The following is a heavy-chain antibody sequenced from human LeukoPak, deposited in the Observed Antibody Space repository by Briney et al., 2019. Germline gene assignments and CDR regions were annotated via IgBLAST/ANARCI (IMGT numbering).Heavy chain of an antibody. CDR2: ISYDGCNK. D-gene: IGHD2-15*01. J-gene: IGHJ4*02. Sequence: GGSLRLSCAASGFTFTSYAMHMVRQAPRKGLEWVAVISYDGCNKYYADSVKGRFTISRDNSKNTLYLQMISLRAEDTAVYYCARDSASYCSGGSCYPPMLDYWGQGTLVTVSS. CDR1: GFTFTSYA. CDR3: ARDSASYCSGGSCYPPMLDY. V-gene: IGHV3-30*04.